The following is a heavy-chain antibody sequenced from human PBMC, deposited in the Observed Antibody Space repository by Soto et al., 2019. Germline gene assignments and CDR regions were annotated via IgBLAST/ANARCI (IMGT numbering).Heavy chain of an antibody. CDR1: GFTFSSYG. CDR2: IWYDGSNK. Sequence: GGSLRLSCAASGFTFSSYGMHWVRQAPGKGLEWVAVIWYDGSNKYYADSVKGRFTISRDNSKNTLYLQMNSLRAEDTAVYYCARDLLDSRSRNYYYYGMDVWGQGTTVTVSS. D-gene: IGHD6-6*01. V-gene: IGHV3-33*01. CDR3: ARDLLDSRSRNYYYYGMDV. J-gene: IGHJ6*02.